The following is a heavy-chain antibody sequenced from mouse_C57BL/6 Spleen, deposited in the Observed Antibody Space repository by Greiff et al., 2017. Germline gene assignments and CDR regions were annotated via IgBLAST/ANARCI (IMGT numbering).Heavy chain of an antibody. J-gene: IGHJ1*03. Sequence: EVMLVESGGDLVKPGGSLKLSCAASGFTFSSYGMSWVRQTPDKRLEWVATISSGGSYTYYPDSVKGRFTISRDNAKNTLYLQMSSLKSEDTAMYYCASFYDGYWYLDVWGTGTTVTVSS. CDR1: GFTFSSYG. CDR2: ISSGGSYT. CDR3: ASFYDGYWYLDV. D-gene: IGHD2-3*01. V-gene: IGHV5-6*01.